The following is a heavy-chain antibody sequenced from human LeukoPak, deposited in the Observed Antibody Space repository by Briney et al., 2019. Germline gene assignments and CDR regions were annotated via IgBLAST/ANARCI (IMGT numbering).Heavy chain of an antibody. Sequence: SETLSLTCTVSGGSISSHYWSWIRQPPGKGLKWIGYIYYSGSTNYNPSLKSRVTISVDTSKSQFSLKLSSVTAADTAVYYCERTLTRGYCSSTSCYRGFEDYWGQGTLVTVSS. CDR1: GGSISSHY. V-gene: IGHV4-59*11. J-gene: IGHJ4*02. CDR3: ERTLTRGYCSSTSCYRGFEDY. CDR2: IYYSGST. D-gene: IGHD2-2*02.